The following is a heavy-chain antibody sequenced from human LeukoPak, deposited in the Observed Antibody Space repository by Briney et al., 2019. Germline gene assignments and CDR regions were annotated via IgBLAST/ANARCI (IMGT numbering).Heavy chain of an antibody. V-gene: IGHV4-4*07. CDR2: IYTSGST. CDR1: GGSISSYY. CDR3: ARGGYSYGYGEYYYYMDV. D-gene: IGHD5-18*01. J-gene: IGHJ6*03. Sequence: SETLSLTCTVSGGSISSYYWSWIRQPAGKGLEWIRRIYTSGSTNYNPSLKSRVTMSVDTSKNQFSLKLSSVTAADTAVYYCARGGYSYGYGEYYYYMDVWGKGTTVTVSS.